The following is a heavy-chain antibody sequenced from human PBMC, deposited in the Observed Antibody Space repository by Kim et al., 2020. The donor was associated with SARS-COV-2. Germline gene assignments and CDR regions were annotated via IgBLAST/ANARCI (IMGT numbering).Heavy chain of an antibody. CDR3: ARDLEGFDY. Sequence: ASVKVSCKASGYTFTNNYVHWVRLAPGQGLECMGMVYPHDGSTSYAQNFQGRVTMTSDTSTTTVYMELSSLRSDDTAMYYCARDLEGFDYWGQGTLVTVSS. CDR1: GYTFTNNY. V-gene: IGHV1-46*01. J-gene: IGHJ4*02. D-gene: IGHD1-1*01. CDR2: VYPHDGST.